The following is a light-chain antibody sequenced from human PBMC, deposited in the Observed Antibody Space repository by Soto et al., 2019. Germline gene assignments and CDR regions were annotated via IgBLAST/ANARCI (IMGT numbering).Light chain of an antibody. CDR2: DAS. CDR1: QSVSSY. Sequence: EIVLTQSPATLSFSPGERATLSCRASQSVSSYLAWYQQKPGQAPRLLIYDASNRATGIPARFSGSGSGTDFTLTISSLEPEDFAVYYCQQYGSSPTWTFGQGTKVDIK. V-gene: IGKV3-11*01. CDR3: QQYGSSPTWT. J-gene: IGKJ1*01.